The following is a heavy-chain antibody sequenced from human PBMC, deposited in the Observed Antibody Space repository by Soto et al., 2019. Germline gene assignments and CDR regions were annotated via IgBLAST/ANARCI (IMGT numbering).Heavy chain of an antibody. D-gene: IGHD2-15*01. Sequence: SETLSLTCAVYGGSFSGYYWSWIRQPPGKGLEWIGEINHSGSTNYNPSLKSRVTISVDTSKNQFSLKLSSVTAADTAVYYCARGHRRLYCSGGSCYSTFDYWGQGTLVTVSS. CDR2: INHSGST. V-gene: IGHV4-34*01. CDR3: ARGHRRLYCSGGSCYSTFDY. CDR1: GGSFSGYY. J-gene: IGHJ4*02.